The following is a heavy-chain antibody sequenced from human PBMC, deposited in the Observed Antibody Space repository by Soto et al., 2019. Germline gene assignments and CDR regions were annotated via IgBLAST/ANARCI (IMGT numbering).Heavy chain of an antibody. D-gene: IGHD3-10*01. J-gene: IGHJ5*02. CDR1: GFSLSSRA. CDR2: ISGSGVST. Sequence: EVQLLASGGGLVQPGGSLRLSCAASGFSLSSRAMSWVRQAPGKGLEWVSTISGSGVSTYYPDSVRGRFTISKDNSKNTVYLQMNSLRDEDTAEYFCTKGGSMVNGEFTSWGQGTLVTVSS. CDR3: TKGGSMVNGEFTS. V-gene: IGHV3-23*01.